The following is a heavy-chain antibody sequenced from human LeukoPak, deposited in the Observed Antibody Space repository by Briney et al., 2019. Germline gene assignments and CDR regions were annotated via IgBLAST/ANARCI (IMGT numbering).Heavy chain of an antibody. J-gene: IGHJ2*01. CDR3: ARDPGPAAAGTFDYYRNWYFDP. V-gene: IGHV1-2*02. Sequence: ASVKVSCKASGYTFTGYYMHWVRQAPGQGLEWMGWINPNSGGTNYAQKFQGRVTMTRDTSISTAYMELSRLRSDDTAVYYCARDPGPAAAGTFDYYRNWYFDPWGRGTLVTVSS. CDR1: GYTFTGYY. CDR2: INPNSGGT. D-gene: IGHD6-13*01.